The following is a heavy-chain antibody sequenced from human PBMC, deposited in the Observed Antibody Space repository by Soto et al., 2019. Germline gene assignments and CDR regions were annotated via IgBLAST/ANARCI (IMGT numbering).Heavy chain of an antibody. V-gene: IGHV1-2*04. J-gene: IGHJ5*02. CDR2: INPNSGGT. CDR3: ARGGGRYCSGGSCRRYNWFDP. Sequence: ASVKVSCKASGYTFTGYYMHWVRQAPGQGLEWMGWINPNSGGTNYAQKFQGWVTMTRDTSISTAYMELSRLRSDDTAVYYCARGGGRYCSGGSCRRYNWFDPWG. CDR1: GYTFTGYY. D-gene: IGHD2-15*01.